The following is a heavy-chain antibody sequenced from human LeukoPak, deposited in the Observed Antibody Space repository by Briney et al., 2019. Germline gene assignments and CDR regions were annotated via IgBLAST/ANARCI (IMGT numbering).Heavy chain of an antibody. CDR3: ALDSSGSYSFDY. J-gene: IGHJ4*02. Sequence: ASVKVSCKASGYTFTSYYMHWVRQAPGQGLEWMEIINPSGGSTSYAQKFQGRVTMTRDMSTSTVYMELSSLRSEDTAVYYCALDSSGSYSFDYWGQGTLVTVSS. D-gene: IGHD1-26*01. CDR1: GYTFTSYY. CDR2: INPSGGST. V-gene: IGHV1-46*01.